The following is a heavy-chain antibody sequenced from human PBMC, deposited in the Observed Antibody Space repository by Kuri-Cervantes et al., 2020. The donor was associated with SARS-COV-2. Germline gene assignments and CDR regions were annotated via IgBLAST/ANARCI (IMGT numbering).Heavy chain of an antibody. CDR1: GYTFTSYD. D-gene: IGHD3-3*01. CDR3: ARLFWNRGRSFDY. CDR2: INAGNGNT. V-gene: IGHV1-18*01. Sequence: ASVKVSCKASGYTFTSYDINWVRQATGQRLEWMGWINAGNGNTKYSQKFQGRVTMTTDTSTSTAYMELRSLRSDDTAVYYCARLFWNRGRSFDYWGQGTLVTVSS. J-gene: IGHJ4*02.